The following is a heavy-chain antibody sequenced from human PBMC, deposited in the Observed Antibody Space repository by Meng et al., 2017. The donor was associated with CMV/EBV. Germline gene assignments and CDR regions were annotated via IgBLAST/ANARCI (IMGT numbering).Heavy chain of an antibody. D-gene: IGHD2-2*01. Sequence: GGSLRLSCAASGFTFSSYAMSWVRQAPGKGLEWVSAISGSGGSTYYADSVKGRFTISRDNSKNTLYLQMNSLRAEDTAVYYCAKVRPYCSSTSCYWSGNYFDYWGQGTLVTVSS. CDR1: GFTFSSYA. V-gene: IGHV3-23*01. CDR2: ISGSGGST. J-gene: IGHJ4*02. CDR3: AKVRPYCSSTSCYWSGNYFDY.